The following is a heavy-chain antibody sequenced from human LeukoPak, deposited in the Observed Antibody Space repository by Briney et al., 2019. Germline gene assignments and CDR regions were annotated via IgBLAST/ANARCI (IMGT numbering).Heavy chain of an antibody. CDR2: IWYDGSNK. Sequence: PGGSPRLSCAASGFTFSSYGMHWVRQAPGKGLEWVAVIWYDGSNKYYADSVKGRFTISRDNSKNTLYLQMNSLRAEDTAVYYCARDSQQLERRAWFDPWGQGTLVTVSS. J-gene: IGHJ5*02. V-gene: IGHV3-33*01. CDR3: ARDSQQLERRAWFDP. CDR1: GFTFSSYG. D-gene: IGHD1-1*01.